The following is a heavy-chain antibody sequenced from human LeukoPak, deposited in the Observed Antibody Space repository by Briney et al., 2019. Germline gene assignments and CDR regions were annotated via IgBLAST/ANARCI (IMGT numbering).Heavy chain of an antibody. J-gene: IGHJ3*01. Sequence: GGSLRLSCAASGFTFSTYAMSWVRQVPGKGLEWVSGISNTAGFTYYADSVKGRFTISRDNSKNTLYLQLNSLRAEDAAVYYCAKSNYYCSDSCQPDDAFDVWGQGTMVTVSS. CDR2: ISNTAGFT. V-gene: IGHV3-23*01. CDR3: AKSNYYCSDSCQPDDAFDV. CDR1: GFTFSTYA. D-gene: IGHD2-15*01.